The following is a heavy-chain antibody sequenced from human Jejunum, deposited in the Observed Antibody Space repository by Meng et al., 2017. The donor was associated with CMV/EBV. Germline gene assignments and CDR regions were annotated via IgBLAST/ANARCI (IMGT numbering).Heavy chain of an antibody. CDR3: ARGPPRLGFEH. V-gene: IGHV4-59*01. CDR2: IYYSGST. J-gene: IGHJ4*02. Sequence: TRTVSGGSISSYYWSWIRQPPGKGLEWIGYIYYSGSTKYNPSLKSRVTISVDTSKNQFSLKLSSVTAADTAVYYCARGPPRLGFEHWGQGTLVTVSS. CDR1: GGSISSYY.